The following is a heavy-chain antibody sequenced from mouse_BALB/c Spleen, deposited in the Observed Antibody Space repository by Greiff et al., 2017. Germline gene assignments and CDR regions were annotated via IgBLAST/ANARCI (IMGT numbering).Heavy chain of an antibody. CDR1: GFAFSSYD. CDR2: ISSGGGST. J-gene: IGHJ3*01. V-gene: IGHV5-12-1*01. Sequence: EVHLVESGGGLVKPGGSLKLSCAASGFAFSSYDMSWVRQTPEKRLEWVAYISSGGGSTYYPDTVKGRFTISRDNAKNTLYLQMSSLKSEDTAMYYCASLYDGYYSWFAYWGQGTLVTVSA. D-gene: IGHD2-3*01. CDR3: ASLYDGYYSWFAY.